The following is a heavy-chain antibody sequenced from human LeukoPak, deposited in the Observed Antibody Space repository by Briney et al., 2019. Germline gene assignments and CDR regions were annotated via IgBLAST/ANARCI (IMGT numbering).Heavy chain of an antibody. J-gene: IGHJ4*02. V-gene: IGHV4-59*08. CDR1: GGSISSNY. CDR2: IYYSGST. Sequence: SGTLSLTCTVSGGSISSNYWSWIRQPPGKGLESIGYIYYSGSTNYNPSLKSRVTMSVDTSKNQFSLKVSSVTAADTAVYYCAKLVSSGWYYDYWGQGTLVTVSS. CDR3: AKLVSSGWYYDY. D-gene: IGHD6-19*01.